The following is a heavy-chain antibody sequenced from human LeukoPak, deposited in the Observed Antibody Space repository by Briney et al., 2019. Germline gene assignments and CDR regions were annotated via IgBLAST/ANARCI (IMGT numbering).Heavy chain of an antibody. D-gene: IGHD1-26*01. Sequence: QPSETLSLTCTVSGGSISSYYWSWIRQPPGKGLEWIGYIYYSGSTNYNPSLKSRVTISVDTSKNQFSLKLSSVTAADTAVYYCAREGPSWEPIDYWGQGTLVTVSS. J-gene: IGHJ4*02. CDR1: GGSISSYY. V-gene: IGHV4-59*01. CDR2: IYYSGST. CDR3: AREGPSWEPIDY.